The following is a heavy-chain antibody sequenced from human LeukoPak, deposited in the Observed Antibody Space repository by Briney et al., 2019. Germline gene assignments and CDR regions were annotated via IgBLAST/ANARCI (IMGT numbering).Heavy chain of an antibody. J-gene: IGHJ3*02. CDR1: GFTFSSYS. V-gene: IGHV3-21*01. D-gene: IGHD4-17*01. CDR3: ARASVDDYGDYENAFDI. Sequence: PGGSLRLSCAASGFTFSSYSMNWVRQAPGKGLEWVSSISSSSSYIYYADSVKGRFTISRDNAKNSLYLQMNSLRAEDTAVYYCARASVDDYGDYENAFDIWGQGTMVTVSS. CDR2: ISSSSSYI.